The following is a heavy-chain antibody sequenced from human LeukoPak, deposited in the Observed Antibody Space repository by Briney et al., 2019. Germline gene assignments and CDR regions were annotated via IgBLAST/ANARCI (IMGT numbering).Heavy chain of an antibody. CDR1: GYTFTNYG. CDR2: ISAYNGHT. J-gene: IGHJ5*01. D-gene: IGHD3-16*01. Sequence: GASVKVSCKASGYTFTNYGISWVRQAPGQGLEWMGWISAYNGHTNYAQKLQGRVTMTTDTSTSTAYMELRSLRSDDTAVYYCAREGGRSPGSVWFDSWGQGTLVTVSS. V-gene: IGHV1-18*01. CDR3: AREGGRSPGSVWFDS.